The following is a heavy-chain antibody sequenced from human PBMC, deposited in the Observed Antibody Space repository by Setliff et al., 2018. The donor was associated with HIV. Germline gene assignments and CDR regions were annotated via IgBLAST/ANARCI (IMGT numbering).Heavy chain of an antibody. D-gene: IGHD3-10*01. CDR1: GGSFSGYY. CDR2: ITPSGRT. J-gene: IGHJ4*02. Sequence: PSETLSLTCAVYGGSFSGYYWSWIRQPPGKGLEWIGEITPSGRTNYSPSLKSRLSLSIESSKNQLFLKVMSVTAADSAVYYCASSVGFRDFWGQGTPVTVSS. CDR3: ASSVGFRDF. V-gene: IGHV4-34*01.